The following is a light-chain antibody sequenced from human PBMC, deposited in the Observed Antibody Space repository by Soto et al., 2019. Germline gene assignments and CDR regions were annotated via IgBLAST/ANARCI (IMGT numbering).Light chain of an antibody. CDR1: QSVNNY. CDR2: DAS. Sequence: EIVLTQSPATLSLSPGERATLSCRASQSVNNYLAWYQQKPGQAPRLLISDASNRATGIPARSSGSRSGTDFTLTISSLEPEDFAVYYCQQRRSWPPAFGGGTKVEIK. J-gene: IGKJ4*01. CDR3: QQRRSWPPA. V-gene: IGKV3-11*01.